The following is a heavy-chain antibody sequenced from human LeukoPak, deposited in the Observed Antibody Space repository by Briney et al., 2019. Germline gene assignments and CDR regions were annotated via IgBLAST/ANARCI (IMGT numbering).Heavy chain of an antibody. CDR1: GYTFKTYG. Sequence: ASVKVSCKASGYTFKTYGSSWVRQAPGQGLEWMGWFSMYHGNTNYAQTLPGRVTMTTDTSSSRAYMELRTLRSDDTGVYYCAREIIAAALTGAYGMDVWGKGTTVTVSS. V-gene: IGHV1-18*01. D-gene: IGHD6-6*01. J-gene: IGHJ6*04. CDR3: AREIIAAALTGAYGMDV. CDR2: FSMYHGNT.